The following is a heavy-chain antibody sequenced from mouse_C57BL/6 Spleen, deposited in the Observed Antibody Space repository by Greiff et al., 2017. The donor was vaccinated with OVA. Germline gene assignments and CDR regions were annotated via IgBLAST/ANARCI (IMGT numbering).Heavy chain of an antibody. Sequence: VQLQQSGASVTIYCKASGYAFSSYWMNWVKQRPGKGLEWIGQIYPGDGDTNYNGKFKGKATLTADKSSSTAYMQLSSLTSEDSAVYFCARYGDGYYAWFAYWGQGTLVTVSA. CDR1: GYAFSSYW. D-gene: IGHD2-3*01. CDR2: IYPGDGDT. J-gene: IGHJ3*01. V-gene: IGHV1-80*01. CDR3: ARYGDGYYAWFAY.